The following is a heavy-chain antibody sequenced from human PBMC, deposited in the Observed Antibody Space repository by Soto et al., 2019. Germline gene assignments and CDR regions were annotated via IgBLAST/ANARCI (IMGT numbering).Heavy chain of an antibody. J-gene: IGHJ4*02. V-gene: IGHV4-34*01. D-gene: IGHD6-6*01. CDR1: GGSFSGYY. Sequence: QVQLQQWGAGLLKPSETLSLTCAVYGGSFSGYYWSWIRQPPGKGLEWIGEINHSGSTNYNPSLKRRATIPVAPPKTQFSQKLSSATAANTAVFYFARARHQLLRLILHQGLYYFDYWRRGTLVTVSS. CDR3: ARARHQLLRLILHQGLYYFDY. CDR2: INHSGST.